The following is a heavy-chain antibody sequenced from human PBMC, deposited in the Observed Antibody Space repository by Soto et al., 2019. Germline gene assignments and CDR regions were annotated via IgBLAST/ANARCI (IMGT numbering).Heavy chain of an antibody. CDR1: GGSISDDSY. D-gene: IGHD2-2*01. V-gene: IGHV4-30-4*01. Sequence: SETLSLTCTVSGGSISDDSYWSWIRQTPGKGLEWIGYIYHTGNTYYNPSLRSRVSISVDKSKSQFSLKLISVTAADTAVYFCARDEYQLLSSVSWFDSWGQGTLVTVS. CDR3: ARDEYQLLSSVSWFDS. J-gene: IGHJ5*01. CDR2: IYHTGNT.